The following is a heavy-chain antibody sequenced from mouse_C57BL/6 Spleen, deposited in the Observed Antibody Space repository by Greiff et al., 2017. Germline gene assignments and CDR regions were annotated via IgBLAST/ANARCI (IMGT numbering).Heavy chain of an antibody. CDR2: IYPGDGDT. V-gene: IGHV1-82*01. J-gene: IGHJ4*01. Sequence: QVQLQQSGPELVKPGASVKISCTASGYAFSSSWMNWVKQGPGKGLEWIGRIYPGDGDTNYNGKFKGKATLTADKSSSTAYMQLSSLTSEDSAVYCCARDGSHYAMDYWGQGTSVTVSS. D-gene: IGHD2-3*01. CDR3: ARDGSHYAMDY. CDR1: GYAFSSSW.